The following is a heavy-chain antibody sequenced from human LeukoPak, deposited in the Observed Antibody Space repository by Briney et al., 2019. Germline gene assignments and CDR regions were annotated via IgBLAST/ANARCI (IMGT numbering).Heavy chain of an antibody. CDR2: ISSSGGST. CDR1: GFTFSNYA. J-gene: IGHJ4*02. Sequence: GGSLRLSCSASGFTFSNYAMHWVRQAPGKGLEYVSAISSSGGSTYYADSVKGRFTISRDNSKNTLFLQMKSLRVEHTAIYYCAKGANSDTRYYFDYWGQGSLVTVSS. CDR3: AKGANSDTRYYFDY. D-gene: IGHD1-26*01. V-gene: IGHV3-64*04.